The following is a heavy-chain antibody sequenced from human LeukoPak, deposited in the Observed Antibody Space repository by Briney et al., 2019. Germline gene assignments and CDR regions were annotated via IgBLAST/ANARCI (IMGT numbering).Heavy chain of an antibody. CDR1: GFTFDDYA. V-gene: IGHV3-9*01. CDR2: ISWNSGSI. J-gene: IGHJ3*02. CDR3: AREAQAFDI. Sequence: GGSLRLSCAASGFTFDDYAMHWVRQAPGKGLEWVSGISWNSGSIGYADSVKGRFTISRDNAKNSLYLQMSSLRAEDTAVYYCAREAQAFDIWGQGTMVTVSS.